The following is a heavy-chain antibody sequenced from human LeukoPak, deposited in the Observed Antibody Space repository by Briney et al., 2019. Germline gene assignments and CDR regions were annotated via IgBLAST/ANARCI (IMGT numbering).Heavy chain of an antibody. CDR1: GGSISSYY. CDR3: ARAMDYYYYYVDV. Sequence: PSETLSLTCTVSGGSISSYYWSWIRQPPGKGLEWIGYIYYSGSTNYNPSLKSRVTISVDTSKNQFSLKLSSVTAADTAVYYCARAMDYYYYYVDVWGKGTTVTISS. D-gene: IGHD2-8*01. J-gene: IGHJ6*03. CDR2: IYYSGST. V-gene: IGHV4-59*01.